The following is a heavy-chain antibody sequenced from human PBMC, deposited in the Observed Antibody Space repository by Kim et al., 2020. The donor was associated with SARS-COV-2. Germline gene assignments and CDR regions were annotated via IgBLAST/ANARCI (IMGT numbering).Heavy chain of an antibody. CDR1: GYTFTSYG. D-gene: IGHD6-19*01. V-gene: IGHV1-18*04. Sequence: ASVKVSCKASGYTFTSYGISWVRQAPGQGLEWMGWISAYNGNTNYAQKLQGRVTMTTDTSTSTAYMELRSLRSDDTAVYYCARVSPRLAVAGGAFDIWGQGTMVTVSS. CDR3: ARVSPRLAVAGGAFDI. J-gene: IGHJ3*02. CDR2: ISAYNGNT.